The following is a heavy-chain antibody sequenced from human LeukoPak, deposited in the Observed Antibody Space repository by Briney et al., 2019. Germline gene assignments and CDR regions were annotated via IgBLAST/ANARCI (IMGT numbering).Heavy chain of an antibody. D-gene: IGHD3-16*02. J-gene: IGHJ6*03. Sequence: PGGSLRLSCAASGFTFDDYAMMWVRQVPGKGLAWVSGRDGGSTDYADSVKGRFTISRDNAKNSFYLQMNSLRAEDTALYYCARDRGGIGYYMDVWGKGTTVTVSS. CDR1: GFTFDDYA. CDR3: ARDRGGIGYYMDV. CDR2: RDGGST. V-gene: IGHV3-20*04.